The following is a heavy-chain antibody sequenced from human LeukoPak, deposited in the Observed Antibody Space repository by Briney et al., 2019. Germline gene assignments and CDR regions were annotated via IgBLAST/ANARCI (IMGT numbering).Heavy chain of an antibody. CDR1: GASISSSY. CDR3: ARGYFDSSGYSNTFDI. CDR2: IHYSGRT. V-gene: IGHV4-59*01. J-gene: IGHJ3*02. D-gene: IGHD3-22*01. Sequence: SETLSLTCIVAGASISSSYWSWLRQPQGKRLEWIGYIHYSGRTNYNPSLESRVTISVDTSMNHFSLRLSSVTAADTAFYYCARGYFDSSGYSNTFDIWGQGTMVTVSS.